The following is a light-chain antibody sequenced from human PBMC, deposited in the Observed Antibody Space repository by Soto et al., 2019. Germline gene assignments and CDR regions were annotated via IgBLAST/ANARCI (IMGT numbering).Light chain of an antibody. CDR2: DAS. CDR3: QQYDNHVT. CDR1: QSISNW. Sequence: DIQMTQSPSTLSAFVGDKVTITCRASQSISNWLAWYQQKPGKAPKLLIFDASSLESGVLSRFSGSGSGTEFTLTISSLQPDDFATYYCQQYDNHVTFGQGTKVEIK. J-gene: IGKJ1*01. V-gene: IGKV1-5*01.